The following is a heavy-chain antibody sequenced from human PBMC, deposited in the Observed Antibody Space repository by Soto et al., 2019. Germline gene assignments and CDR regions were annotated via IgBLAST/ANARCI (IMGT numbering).Heavy chain of an antibody. Sequence: SETLSLTCTVSGGSISSYYWSWIRQPPGKGLEWIGYIYYSGSTNYNPSLKSRVTISVDTSKNQFSLKLSSVTAADTAVYYCARALAAMVTTVHYWGHGTLVTVPS. CDR2: IYYSGST. CDR3: ARALAAMVTTVHY. CDR1: GGSISSYY. D-gene: IGHD5-18*01. J-gene: IGHJ4*01. V-gene: IGHV4-59*01.